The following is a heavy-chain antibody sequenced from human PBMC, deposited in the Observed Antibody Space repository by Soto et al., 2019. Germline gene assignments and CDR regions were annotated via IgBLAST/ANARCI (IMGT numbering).Heavy chain of an antibody. CDR1: GFTFSSYA. D-gene: IGHD3-22*01. V-gene: IGHV3-23*01. CDR3: AKDRGRDYYDSSGYTPPEAFDI. Sequence: EVQLLESGGGLVQPGGSLRLSCAASGFTFSSYAMSWVRQAPGKGLEWVSAISGSGGSTYYADSVKGRFTISRGDSKNMLYRHMNSLRAEDTAVYYCAKDRGRDYYDSSGYTPPEAFDIWGQGTMVTVSS. J-gene: IGHJ3*02. CDR2: ISGSGGST.